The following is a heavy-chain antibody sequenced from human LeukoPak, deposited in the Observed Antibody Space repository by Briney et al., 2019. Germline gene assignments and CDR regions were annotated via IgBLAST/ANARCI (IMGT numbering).Heavy chain of an antibody. J-gene: IGHJ4*02. Sequence: ASVKVSCKASGGTFSSYAISWVRQAPGQGLEWMGRIIPILGIANYAQKFQGRVTITADKSTSTAYMELSSLRSEDTAVYYCARDFAVIVATYSFDYWGQGTLVTVSS. D-gene: IGHD5-12*01. CDR1: GGTFSSYA. CDR2: IIPILGIA. V-gene: IGHV1-69*04. CDR3: ARDFAVIVATYSFDY.